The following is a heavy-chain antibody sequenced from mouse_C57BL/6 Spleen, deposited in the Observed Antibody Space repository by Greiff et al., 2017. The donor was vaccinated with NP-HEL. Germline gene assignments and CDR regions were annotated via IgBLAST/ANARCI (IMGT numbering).Heavy chain of an antibody. CDR3: ARQEIYDGPPFAY. D-gene: IGHD2-3*01. V-gene: IGHV5-15*01. CDR1: GFTFSDYG. CDR2: ISNLAYSN. Sequence: EVKLMESGGGLVQPGGSLKLSCAASGFTFSDYGMAWVRQAPRKGPEWVAFISNLAYSNYYADTVTGRFTISRENAKNTLYLEMSSLRSEDTAMYYCARQEIYDGPPFAYWGQGTLVTVSA. J-gene: IGHJ3*01.